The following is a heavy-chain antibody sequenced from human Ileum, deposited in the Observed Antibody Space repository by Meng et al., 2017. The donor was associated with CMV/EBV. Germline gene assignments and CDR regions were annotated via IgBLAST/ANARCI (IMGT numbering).Heavy chain of an antibody. D-gene: IGHD2-8*01. CDR1: GRTFTKSG. Sequence: SCAVSGRTFTKSGFHWVRQAPGKGLEWVAVIWFDGSVEYYADSVKGQFAISRDNSKNTLSLQMNSLRAEDTAVYYCAKDKGTKYFDVWGRGTLVTVSS. CDR3: AKDKGTKYFDV. CDR2: IWFDGSVE. J-gene: IGHJ2*01. V-gene: IGHV3-33*03.